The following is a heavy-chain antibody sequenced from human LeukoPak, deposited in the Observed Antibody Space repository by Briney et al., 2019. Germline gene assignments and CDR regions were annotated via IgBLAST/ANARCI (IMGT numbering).Heavy chain of an antibody. CDR1: GFTFSDYY. V-gene: IGHV3-11*06. Sequence: PGGSLRLSCAASGFTFSDYYMSWIRQAPGKGLEWVSYISSSSSYIYYADSVKGRFTISRDNAKNSPYLQMNSLRAEDTAVYYCARAAGGYYDILTGYLPFDPWGQGTLVTVSS. D-gene: IGHD3-9*01. CDR2: ISSSSSYI. CDR3: ARAAGGYYDILTGYLPFDP. J-gene: IGHJ5*02.